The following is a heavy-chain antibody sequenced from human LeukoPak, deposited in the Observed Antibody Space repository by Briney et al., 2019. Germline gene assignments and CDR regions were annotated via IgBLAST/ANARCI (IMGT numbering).Heavy chain of an antibody. Sequence: GGSLRLSCAASGFTFSNYWMNWVRQAPGKGLEWVSFISSNNNYIYYADSVKGRFTISRDNAKNSLYLQMNSLRAEDTAVYYCARDSEWSLDYWGQGTLVTVSS. CDR3: ARDSEWSLDY. J-gene: IGHJ4*02. V-gene: IGHV3-21*01. D-gene: IGHD3-3*01. CDR2: ISSNNNYI. CDR1: GFTFSNYW.